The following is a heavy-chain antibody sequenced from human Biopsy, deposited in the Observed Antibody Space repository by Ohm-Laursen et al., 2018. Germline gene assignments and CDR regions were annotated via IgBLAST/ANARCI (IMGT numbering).Heavy chain of an antibody. D-gene: IGHD3-3*01. CDR3: ARQVDFWSGYVDY. CDR2: IYYSGNT. Sequence: GTLSLTCTVSGASISSGGFYWGWIRQSPGKGLEWIGNIYYSGNTDYSPSLKSRVTISVDTSNNQFSLKLRSVTAADTAVYYCARQVDFWSGYVDYWGQGTLVAVSS. CDR1: GASISSGGFY. V-gene: IGHV4-39*01. J-gene: IGHJ4*02.